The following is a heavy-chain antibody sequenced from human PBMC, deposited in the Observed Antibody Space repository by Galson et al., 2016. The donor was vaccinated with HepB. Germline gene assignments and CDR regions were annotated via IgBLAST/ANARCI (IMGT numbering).Heavy chain of an antibody. D-gene: IGHD5-24*01. J-gene: IGHJ4*02. V-gene: IGHV3-53*01. CDR3: ARGGGRWPIDH. Sequence: SLRLSCAASGFTVSSNYMTWVRQAPGERLEWVSFIYSGGSTYYADSVKGRFTISRDISKNTVYLQMNSLRAEDTAVYYCARGGGRWPIDHWGQGTLVTVSS. CDR2: IYSGGST. CDR1: GFTVSSNY.